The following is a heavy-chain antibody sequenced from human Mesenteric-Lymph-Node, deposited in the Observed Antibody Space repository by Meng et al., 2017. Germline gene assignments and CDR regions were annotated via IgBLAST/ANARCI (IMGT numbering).Heavy chain of an antibody. CDR1: GYSISRGYY. CDR3: ARGGGYGDYESAFDI. CDR2: IYPTGVA. Sequence: SETLSLTCTVSGYSISRGYYWGWIRQSPGKGLEWIGSIYPTGVAFYNPSLKSRVTISVDTSKNQFSLKLSSVTAADTAVYYCARGGGYGDYESAFDIWGQGTMVTVSS. J-gene: IGHJ3*02. D-gene: IGHD4-17*01. V-gene: IGHV4-38-2*02.